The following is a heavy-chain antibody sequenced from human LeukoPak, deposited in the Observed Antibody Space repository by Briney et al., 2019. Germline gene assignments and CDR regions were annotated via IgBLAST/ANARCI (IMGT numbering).Heavy chain of an antibody. Sequence: GRSRRLSCAASGFTFITYVMHWVRQAPGKGLEWVAVIWYDGSNKYYADSVKGRFTISRDNSKNTLYLQMNSLRAEDTAVFYCARGRRRDANTFDAFDIWGQGTMVTVSS. CDR3: ARGRRRDANTFDAFDI. V-gene: IGHV3-33*01. D-gene: IGHD5-24*01. J-gene: IGHJ3*02. CDR1: GFTFITYV. CDR2: IWYDGSNK.